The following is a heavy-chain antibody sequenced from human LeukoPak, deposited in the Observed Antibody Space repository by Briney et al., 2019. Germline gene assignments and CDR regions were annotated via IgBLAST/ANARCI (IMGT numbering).Heavy chain of an antibody. CDR2: IYHSGST. V-gene: IGHV4-4*02. D-gene: IGHD3-22*01. CDR1: GGSISSSNW. J-gene: IGHJ3*02. Sequence: SGTLSLTCAVSGGSISSSNWWSWVRQPPGKGLEWIGEIYHSGSTNYNPSLKSRVTISVDKSKSQFSLKLSSVTAADTAVYYCARRRGNYDSSGLGSDAFDIWGQGTMVTVSS. CDR3: ARRRGNYDSSGLGSDAFDI.